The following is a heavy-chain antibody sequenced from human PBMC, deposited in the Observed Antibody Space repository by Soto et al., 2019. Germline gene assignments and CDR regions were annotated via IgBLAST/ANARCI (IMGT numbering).Heavy chain of an antibody. Sequence: QVRLVESGGDVVQPGRSLRLSCAASGFSFSSYGMHWVRQAPGKGLEWVAVIWHDGSKKYYADSVKGRLIISRDNSKNTLYVQINSLRAEDTAVYFCARGSIVAAEYGMDVWGQGTTVTVS. D-gene: IGHD6-13*01. CDR3: ARGSIVAAEYGMDV. V-gene: IGHV3-33*01. CDR2: IWHDGSKK. CDR1: GFSFSSYG. J-gene: IGHJ6*02.